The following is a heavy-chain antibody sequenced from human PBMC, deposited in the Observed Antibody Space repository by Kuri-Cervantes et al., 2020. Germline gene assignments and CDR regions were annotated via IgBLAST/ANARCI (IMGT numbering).Heavy chain of an antibody. J-gene: IGHJ5*02. CDR1: GFTVSSNY. V-gene: IGHV3-53*01. CDR2: IYSGGST. Sequence: GESLKISCAASGFTVSSNYMSWVRQAPGKGLEWVSVIYSGGSTYYADSVKGRFTISRDNSKNTLYLQMNSLRAEDTAVCYCARVVGGSYSGNWFDPWGQGTLVTVSS. CDR3: ARVVGGSYSGNWFDP. D-gene: IGHD1-26*01.